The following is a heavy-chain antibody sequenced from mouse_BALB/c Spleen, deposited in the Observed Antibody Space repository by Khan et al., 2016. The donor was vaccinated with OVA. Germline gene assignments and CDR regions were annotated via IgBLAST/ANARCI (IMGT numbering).Heavy chain of an antibody. V-gene: IGHV1-63*02. CDR1: GYTFTHYW. Sequence: QVQLQQSGTEVVRPGTSVKMSCKAAGYTFTHYWIGWVKQRPGHGLEWSGDTYPGGGYTNYNEKFKGKATMTADTSSSTAFMQISGLTSEDSDIYYIAGSGAARATLYYFDYWGQGTSLIVSS. CDR3: AGSGAARATLYYFDY. CDR2: TYPGGGYT. D-gene: IGHD3-1*01. J-gene: IGHJ2*02.